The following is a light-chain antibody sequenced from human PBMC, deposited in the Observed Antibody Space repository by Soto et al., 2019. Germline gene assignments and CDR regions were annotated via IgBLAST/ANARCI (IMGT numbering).Light chain of an antibody. CDR2: DAT. V-gene: IGLV2-8*01. CDR3: SSYAGSNNLV. CDR1: SSDVGGYNY. J-gene: IGLJ2*01. Sequence: QSALTQPPSASGSPGQSVTISCTGTSSDVGGYNYVSWYQQHPGKAPQLMIYDATKRPSGVPDRFSGSKSGNTASLTVSGLQADDEADYYCSSYAGSNNLVFGGGTKLTVL.